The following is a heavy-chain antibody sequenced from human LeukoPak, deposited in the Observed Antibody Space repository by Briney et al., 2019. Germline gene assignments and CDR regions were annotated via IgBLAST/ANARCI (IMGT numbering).Heavy chain of an antibody. D-gene: IGHD3-3*01. Sequence: GGSLRLSCAASGFTFSGSAMHWVRQASGKGLEWVGRIRSKANSYATAYTSSVKGRFTISRDDSKNTVYLQMNSLKTEDTAVYYCTNSYSDFWIDYWGQGTLVTVPS. CDR2: IRSKANSYAT. CDR3: TNSYSDFWIDY. V-gene: IGHV3-73*01. CDR1: GFTFSGSA. J-gene: IGHJ4*02.